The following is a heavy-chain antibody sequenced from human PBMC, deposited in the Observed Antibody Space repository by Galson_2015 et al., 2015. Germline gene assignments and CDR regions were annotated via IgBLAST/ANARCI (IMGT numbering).Heavy chain of an antibody. CDR3: AKDLMTTVTDFEGVFDY. D-gene: IGHD4-17*01. CDR2: ISGSGGST. J-gene: IGHJ4*02. V-gene: IGHV3-23*01. CDR1: GFTFSSYA. Sequence: SLRLSCAASGFTFSSYAMSWVRQAPGKGLGWVSAISGSGGSTYYADSVKGRFTISRDNSKNTLYLQTNSLRAEDTAVYYCAKDLMTTVTDFEGVFDYWGQGTLVTVSS.